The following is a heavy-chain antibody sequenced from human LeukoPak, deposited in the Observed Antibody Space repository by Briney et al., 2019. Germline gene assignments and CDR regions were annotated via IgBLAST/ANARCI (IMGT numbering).Heavy chain of an antibody. Sequence: GGSLRLSCAASGFTFSSYWMSWVRQAPGKGLEWVANIKQDGSEKYYVDSVKGRFTISRDNAKSSLYLQMNSLRAEDTAVYYCARDRPYYYDSSGHPVWGQGTLVTVSS. V-gene: IGHV3-7*01. CDR1: GFTFSSYW. CDR3: ARDRPYYYDSSGHPV. D-gene: IGHD3-22*01. J-gene: IGHJ4*02. CDR2: IKQDGSEK.